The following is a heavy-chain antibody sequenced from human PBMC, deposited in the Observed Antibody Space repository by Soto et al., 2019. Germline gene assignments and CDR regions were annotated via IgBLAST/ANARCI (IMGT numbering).Heavy chain of an antibody. Sequence: QVQLVQSGAEVKKPGASVKVSCKASGYTFTSYYMHWVRQAPGQGLEWMGIINPSGGSTSYAQKFQGRVTMTRDTSTSTGYMELSSLRSEDTAVYYCARDGGPVVVTVLSYNWFDPWGQGTLVTVSS. CDR1: GYTFTSYY. J-gene: IGHJ5*02. CDR2: INPSGGST. V-gene: IGHV1-46*01. CDR3: ARDGGPVVVTVLSYNWFDP. D-gene: IGHD2-21*02.